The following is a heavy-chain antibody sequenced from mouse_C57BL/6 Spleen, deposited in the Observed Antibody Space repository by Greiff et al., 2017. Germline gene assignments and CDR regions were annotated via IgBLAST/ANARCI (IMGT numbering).Heavy chain of an antibody. CDR1: GYTFTSYW. Sequence: QVQLQQPGAELVKPGASVKMSCKASGYTFTSYWITWVKQRPGQGLAWIGDINPGSGSTNYNEKFKSKATLTVDKSSSTAYMQLISLTSADAADSAGARSAPYCSSLGFAYWGQGTLVTVSS. D-gene: IGHD1-1*01. CDR3: ARSAPYCSSLGFAY. J-gene: IGHJ3*01. V-gene: IGHV1-55*01. CDR2: INPGSGST.